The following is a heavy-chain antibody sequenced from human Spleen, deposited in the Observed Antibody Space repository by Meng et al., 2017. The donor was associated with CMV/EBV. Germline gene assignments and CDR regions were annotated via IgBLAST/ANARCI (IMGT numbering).Heavy chain of an antibody. Sequence: GGSLRLSCAASGFSFSSPAMTWVRQASGRGLEWVSAVSGSGGSTYYADSVKGRFTISRDNSKNTLYLQMSSLRAEDTAVYYCARDRSIVDRPSPSACDIWGQGTMVTVSS. CDR1: GFSFSSPA. D-gene: IGHD3-16*02. CDR2: VSGSGGST. J-gene: IGHJ3*02. V-gene: IGHV3-23*01. CDR3: ARDRSIVDRPSPSACDI.